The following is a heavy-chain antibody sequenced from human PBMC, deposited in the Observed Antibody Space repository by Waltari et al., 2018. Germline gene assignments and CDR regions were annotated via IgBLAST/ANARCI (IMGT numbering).Heavy chain of an antibody. J-gene: IGHJ6*03. CDR1: GGSISSYY. Sequence: QVQLQESGPGLVKPSETLSLTCTVSGGSISSYYWSWIRQPAGKGLEWIGRIYTSGSTHYNPSLKSRVTMSVDTSKNQFSLKLSSVTAADTAVYYCARGFSFGELSLYYYYMDVWGKGTTVTVSS. V-gene: IGHV4-4*07. CDR2: IYTSGST. CDR3: ARGFSFGELSLYYYYMDV. D-gene: IGHD3-10*01.